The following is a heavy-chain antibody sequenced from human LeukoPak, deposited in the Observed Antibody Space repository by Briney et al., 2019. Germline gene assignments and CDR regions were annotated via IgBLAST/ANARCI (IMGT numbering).Heavy chain of an antibody. CDR1: GFTFSSYW. Sequence: PGGSLRLSCAASGFTFSSYWMSWMRQAPGKGLEWVANIKYDGNEEYYVDSVKGRFTISRDNAKNSLYLQLNSLRVEDTAVYYCKSGGAAPGSFDYRGQGTLVTVST. D-gene: IGHD1-1*01. CDR3: KSGGAAPGSFDY. CDR2: IKYDGNEE. V-gene: IGHV3-7*01. J-gene: IGHJ4*02.